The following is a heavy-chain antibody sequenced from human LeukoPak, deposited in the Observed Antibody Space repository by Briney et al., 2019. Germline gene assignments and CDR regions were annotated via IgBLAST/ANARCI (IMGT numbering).Heavy chain of an antibody. J-gene: IGHJ5*02. V-gene: IGHV4-39*01. CDR1: GGSFSGYY. D-gene: IGHD3-22*01. CDR2: IYYSGST. CDR3: ASPPYDSSGYYQNWFDP. Sequence: SETLSLTCAVYGGSFSGYYWGWIRQPPGKGLEWIGSIYYSGSTYYNPSLKSRVTISVDTSKNQFSLKLSSVTAADTAVYYCASPPYDSSGYYQNWFDPWGQGTLVTVSS.